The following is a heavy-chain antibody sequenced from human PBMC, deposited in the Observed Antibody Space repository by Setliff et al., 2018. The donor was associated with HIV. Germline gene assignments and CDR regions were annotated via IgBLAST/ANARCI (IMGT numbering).Heavy chain of an antibody. V-gene: IGHV4-39*01. Sequence: SETLSLTCSVPGVSYSSSTYYWAWIRQPPGKGLEWIGSLYYSGSTYYNPTLKSRVSMSMDTSNNEFSLKLGSVTAADTAVYYCARHAYAMRVTVITTPFDMWGQGTMVTVSS. D-gene: IGHD3-22*01. CDR3: ARHAYAMRVTVITTPFDM. CDR1: GVSYSSSTYY. J-gene: IGHJ3*02. CDR2: LYYSGST.